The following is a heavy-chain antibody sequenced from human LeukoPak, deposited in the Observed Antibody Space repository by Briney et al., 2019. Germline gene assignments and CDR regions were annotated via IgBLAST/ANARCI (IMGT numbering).Heavy chain of an antibody. CDR1: GYTFTSYG. J-gene: IGHJ4*02. V-gene: IGHV1-18*01. CDR2: ISAYNGNT. D-gene: IGHD3-22*01. Sequence: ASVKVSCKASGYTFTSYGISWVRQAPGQGLEWMGWISAYNGNTNYAQKLQGRVTMTTDTSTSTAYMELRSLRSDDTAVYYCARDNFYDSSGYYYPYYFDYWAREPWSPSPQ. CDR3: ARDNFYDSSGYYYPYYFDY.